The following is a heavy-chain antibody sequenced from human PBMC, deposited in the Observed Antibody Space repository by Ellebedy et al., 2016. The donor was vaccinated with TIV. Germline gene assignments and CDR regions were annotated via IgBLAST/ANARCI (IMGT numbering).Heavy chain of an antibody. V-gene: IGHV4-39*02. CDR1: GGSISRSTYY. CDR2: IHSSGVT. CDR3: VTARRDPYYSGMDV. J-gene: IGHJ6*02. Sequence: MPSETLSLTCSVSGGSISRSTYYWGWIRQPPGKGLEWIGSIHSSGVTYYNPSLTSRVTVSLDMSKNRFSLDLSSVAAADTAAYYCVTARRDPYYSGMDVWGQGTTVIVSS.